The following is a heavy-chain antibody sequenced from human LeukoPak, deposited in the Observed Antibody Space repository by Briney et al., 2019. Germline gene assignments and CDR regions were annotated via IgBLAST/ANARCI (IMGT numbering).Heavy chain of an antibody. J-gene: IGHJ4*02. CDR1: GGSLSSYY. V-gene: IGHV4-59*01. Sequence: PSETLSLTCTVSGGSLSSYYWSWIRQPPGSGLEWIGYIYSSGSTNYNPSLKSRLTISVDTSKNQFSLKLSSVTAADTAVYYCARRLIVGPAFDYWGQGTLVTVSS. D-gene: IGHD1-26*01. CDR2: IYSSGST. CDR3: ARRLIVGPAFDY.